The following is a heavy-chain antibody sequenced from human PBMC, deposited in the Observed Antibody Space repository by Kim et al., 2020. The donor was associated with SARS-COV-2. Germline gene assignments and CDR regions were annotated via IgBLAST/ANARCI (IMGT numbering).Heavy chain of an antibody. CDR1: EFTFSNYA. Sequence: GGSLRLSCAASEFTFSNYAMSWVRRAPGRGLEWVSSISGSGDATYYADSVNGRFTISRDNSKNTLHLQMDSLRAEDTAVYYCAIIQHASGYWGQGTLVTVSS. D-gene: IGHD3-10*01. CDR3: AIIQHASGY. J-gene: IGHJ4*02. V-gene: IGHV3-23*01. CDR2: ISGSGDAT.